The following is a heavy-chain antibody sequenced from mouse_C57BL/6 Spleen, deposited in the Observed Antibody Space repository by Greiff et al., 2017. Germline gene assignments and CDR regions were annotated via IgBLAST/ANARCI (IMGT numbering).Heavy chain of an antibody. D-gene: IGHD1-1*01. Sequence: QVQLQQSGAELVKPGASVKLSCKASGYTCTSYWMHWVKQRPGRGLEWLGRIEPNSGGTKYNEKFKSKATLTVDKPSSTAYMQLSGLTSEDSAVYYYARDDYGSSYGYFDVWGTGTTVTVSS. J-gene: IGHJ1*03. V-gene: IGHV1-72*01. CDR3: ARDDYGSSYGYFDV. CDR2: IEPNSGGT. CDR1: GYTCTSYW.